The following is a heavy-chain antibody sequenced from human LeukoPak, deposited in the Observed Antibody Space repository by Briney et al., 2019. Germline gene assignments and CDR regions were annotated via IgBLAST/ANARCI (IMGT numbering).Heavy chain of an antibody. CDR1: GDSVSSNSAA. V-gene: IGHV6-1*01. CDR3: ARGVLRYFDWLLGGSDYFDY. D-gene: IGHD3-9*01. Sequence: SQTLSLTCAISGDSVSSNSAAWNWIRQSPSRGLEWLGRTYYRSKWYNDYAVSVKSRITINPDTSKNQFSLQLNSVTPEDTAVYYCARGVLRYFDWLLGGSDYFDYWGQGTLVTVSS. J-gene: IGHJ4*02. CDR2: TYYRSKWYN.